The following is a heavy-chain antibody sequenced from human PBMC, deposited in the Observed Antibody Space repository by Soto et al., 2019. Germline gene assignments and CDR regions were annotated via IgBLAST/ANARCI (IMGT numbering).Heavy chain of an antibody. V-gene: IGHV4-34*01. CDR3: ARGGGGSAGWFDP. CDR2: IHHGGST. D-gene: IGHD6-19*01. CDR1: GGSFSDYY. J-gene: IGHJ5*02. Sequence: SETLSLTCAVYGGSFSDYYWNWIRQPPGKRLEWIGEIHHGGSTNYNPSLKSRVTISVDTSKNHFSLKLSSVTAADTAVYYCARGGGGSAGWFDPWGQGTLVTVSS.